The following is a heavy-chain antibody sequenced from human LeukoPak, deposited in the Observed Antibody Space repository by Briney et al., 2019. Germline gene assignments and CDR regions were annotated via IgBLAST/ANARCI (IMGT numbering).Heavy chain of an antibody. J-gene: IGHJ4*02. CDR3: AAWGYCSSTSCYSVGFGFDY. D-gene: IGHD2-2*02. V-gene: IGHV4-34*01. Sequence: PSETLSLTCAVYGGSFSGYYWSWIRQPPGKGLEWIGEINHSGSTNYNPSLKSRVTISVDTSKNQFSLKLSSVTAADTAVYYCAAWGYCSSTSCYSVGFGFDYWGQGTLVTVSS. CDR2: INHSGST. CDR1: GGSFSGYY.